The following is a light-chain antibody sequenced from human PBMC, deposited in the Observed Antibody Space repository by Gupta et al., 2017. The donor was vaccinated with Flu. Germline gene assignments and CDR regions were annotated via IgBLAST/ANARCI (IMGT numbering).Light chain of an antibody. CDR2: DAP. V-gene: IGKV1-33*01. CDR3: QQYGSSPPYT. CDR1: QDISNY. Sequence: DIQMTQSPSSLSASVEDRVTITCQASQDISNYLYWYHQKQGKAPQLLIYDAPYFETGVPSRFIGSGSGTDFTFTISSMLPQDIVAYYCQQYGSSPPYTFGQGTKLEIK. J-gene: IGKJ2*01.